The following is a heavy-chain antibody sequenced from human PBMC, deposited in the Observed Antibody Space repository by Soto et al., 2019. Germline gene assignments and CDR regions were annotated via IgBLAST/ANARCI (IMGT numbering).Heavy chain of an antibody. CDR1: GGTFSSYA. J-gene: IGHJ6*02. CDR3: ASKYVLRFRGDYYYYGMDV. Sequence: SVKVSCKASGGTFSSYAISWVRQAPGQGLEWMGGIIPIFGTANYAQKFQGRVTITADESTSTAYMELSSLRSEDTAVYYCASKYVLRFRGDYYYYGMDVWGRGSTVSVSS. CDR2: IIPIFGTA. V-gene: IGHV1-69*13. D-gene: IGHD3-3*01.